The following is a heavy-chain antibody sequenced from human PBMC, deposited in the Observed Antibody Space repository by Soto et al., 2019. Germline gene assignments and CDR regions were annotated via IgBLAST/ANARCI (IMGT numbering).Heavy chain of an antibody. CDR2: IYYSGST. CDR1: GGSISSSSYY. D-gene: IGHD3-3*01. J-gene: IGHJ5*02. CDR3: ARHLNGDYDFSVQGSRFDP. V-gene: IGHV4-39*01. Sequence: SETLSLTCTVSGGSISSSSYYWGWIRQPPGKGLEWIGSIYYSGSTYYNPSLKSRVTISVDTSKNQFSLKLSSVTAADTAVYYCARHLNGDYDFSVQGSRFDPWGQGTLVTVSS.